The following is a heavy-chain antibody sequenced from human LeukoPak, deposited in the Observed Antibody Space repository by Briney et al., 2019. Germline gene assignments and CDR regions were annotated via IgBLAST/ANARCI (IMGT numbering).Heavy chain of an antibody. Sequence: SETLSLTCTVSGGSISSYYWSWIRQPPGKGLEWIGYIYYIGSTNYNPSLKSRVTISVDTSKNQFSLKLSSVTAADTAVYYCARTRISYFDYWGQGTLVTVSS. CDR1: GGSISSYY. CDR2: IYYIGST. D-gene: IGHD2/OR15-2a*01. V-gene: IGHV4-59*01. J-gene: IGHJ4*02. CDR3: ARTRISYFDY.